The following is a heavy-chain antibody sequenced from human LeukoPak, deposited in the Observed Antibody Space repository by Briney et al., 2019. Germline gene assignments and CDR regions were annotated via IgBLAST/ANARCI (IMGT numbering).Heavy chain of an antibody. Sequence: PGGSLRLSCAASGFTFSSYAMHWVRQAPGKGLEWVAVISYDGSNKYYADSEKGRFTISRDNSKNTPYLQMNSLRAEDTAVYYCARDNWNPVRYYYGMDVWGQGTTVTVSS. CDR1: GFTFSSYA. D-gene: IGHD1-20*01. CDR3: ARDNWNPVRYYYGMDV. CDR2: ISYDGSNK. J-gene: IGHJ6*02. V-gene: IGHV3-30-3*01.